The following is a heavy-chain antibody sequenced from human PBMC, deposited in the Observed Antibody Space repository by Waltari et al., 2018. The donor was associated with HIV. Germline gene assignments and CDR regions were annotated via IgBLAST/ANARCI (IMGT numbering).Heavy chain of an antibody. V-gene: IGHV3-15*01. CDR2: SKNKNDGGTI. D-gene: IGHD2-21*01. CDR3: VTDAVAVPLDTAY. Sequence: ELHLVESGGGLVKPGGSLRVSCTVSGFTFINAWMSWVRQAPGKGLEGLGRSKNKNDGGTIDYAAPVKDRFTILRDDSKHTLYLEMSSLKIEDTGIYYCVTDAVAVPLDTAYWGQGTLVTVSS. CDR1: GFTFINAW. J-gene: IGHJ4*02.